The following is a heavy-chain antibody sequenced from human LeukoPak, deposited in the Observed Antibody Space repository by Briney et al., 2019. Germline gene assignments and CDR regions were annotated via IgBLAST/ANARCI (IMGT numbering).Heavy chain of an antibody. J-gene: IGHJ4*02. CDR2: VDPEDGET. CDR3: ALQLELSFPLVY. CDR1: GYTFTDYY. D-gene: IGHD1-7*01. V-gene: IGHV1-69-2*01. Sequence: ASVKISCKVSGYTFTDYYMHWVQQAPGHGLEWMGLVDPEDGETIYAEKFQGRVTITADTSTDTAYMALSSLRSEDTAVYYCALQLELSFPLVYWGQGTLVTVSS.